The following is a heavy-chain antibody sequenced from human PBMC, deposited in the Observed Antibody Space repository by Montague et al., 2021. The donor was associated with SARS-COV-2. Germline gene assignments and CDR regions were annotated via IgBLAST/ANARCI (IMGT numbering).Heavy chain of an antibody. D-gene: IGHD3-10*01. V-gene: IGHV4-61*02. Sequence: TLSLTCTVSGGSISSGSYYWSWIRQPAGKGLEWIGRIYTSGSTNYNPSLKSRVTISVDTSKNQFSLKLSSVTAADTAVYYCARDLAPYYGSGSYYNPIDFFDIWGQGTMGPVSS. CDR2: IYTSGST. J-gene: IGHJ3*02. CDR1: GGSISSGSYY. CDR3: ARDLAPYYGSGSYYNPIDFFDI.